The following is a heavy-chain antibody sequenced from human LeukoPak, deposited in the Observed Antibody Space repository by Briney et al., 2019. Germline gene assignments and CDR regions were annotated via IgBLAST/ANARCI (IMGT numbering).Heavy chain of an antibody. CDR2: ISSSSSYI. D-gene: IGHD2-21*02. V-gene: IGHV3-21*01. CDR1: GFTFTYNG. J-gene: IGHJ4*02. CDR3: ARDSWFVGVVTANFDY. Sequence: GGSLRLSCAASGFTFTYNGMNWVRQAPGKGLEWVSSISSSSSYIYYADSVKGRFTISRDNAKNSLYLQMNRLRAEDTAVYYCARDSWFVGVVTANFDYWGQGTLVTVSS.